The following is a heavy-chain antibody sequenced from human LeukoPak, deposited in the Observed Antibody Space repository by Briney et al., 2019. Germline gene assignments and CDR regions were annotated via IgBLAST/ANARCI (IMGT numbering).Heavy chain of an antibody. CDR3: ARSGYSSSWYRGMDFDY. D-gene: IGHD6-13*01. Sequence: KPSETLSLTCTVSGGSISSSSYYWGWIRQPPGKGLEWIGSIYYSGSTYYNPSLKSRVTISVDTSKNQFSLKLSSVTAADTAVYYCARSGYSSSWYRGMDFDYWGQGTLVTVSS. CDR2: IYYSGST. V-gene: IGHV4-39*01. J-gene: IGHJ4*02. CDR1: GGSISSSSYY.